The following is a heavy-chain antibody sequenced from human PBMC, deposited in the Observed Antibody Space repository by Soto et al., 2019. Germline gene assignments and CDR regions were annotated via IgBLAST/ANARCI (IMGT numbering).Heavy chain of an antibody. CDR2: INHSGST. Sequence: QVQLQQWGAGLLKPSETLSLTCAVYGGSFSGYYWSWIRQPPGKGLEWIGEINHSGSTNYNPSLKSRVTISVDTSKNQFSLKLSSVTAADTAVYYCARAKRITMIVVASNWFDPWGQGTLVTVSS. CDR3: ARAKRITMIVVASNWFDP. J-gene: IGHJ5*02. V-gene: IGHV4-34*01. D-gene: IGHD3-22*01. CDR1: GGSFSGYY.